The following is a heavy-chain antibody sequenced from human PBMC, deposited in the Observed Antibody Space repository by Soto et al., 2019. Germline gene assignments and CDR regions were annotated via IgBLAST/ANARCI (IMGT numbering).Heavy chain of an antibody. Sequence: VQLVESGGGLIQDGGSLRLSCAVSGFTVSNNFMMWVRQAPGKGLEWVSLIYSGGSISYADSVKGRFTISRDGSMNMLYLQMNSLTAEDTAVYYCARDGNGQRGSPHWGQGTLVTVSS. J-gene: IGHJ4*02. CDR3: ARDGNGQRGSPH. CDR1: GFTVSNNF. D-gene: IGHD3-16*01. V-gene: IGHV3-53*02. CDR2: IYSGGSI.